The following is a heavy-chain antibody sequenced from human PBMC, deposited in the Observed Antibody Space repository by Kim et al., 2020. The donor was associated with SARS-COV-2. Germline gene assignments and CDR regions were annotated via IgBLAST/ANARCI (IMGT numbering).Heavy chain of an antibody. CDR1: GGSFSGYY. D-gene: IGHD2-15*01. J-gene: IGHJ4*02. V-gene: IGHV4-34*01. CDR3: ARGGRGYCSGGSCYLRNFDY. CDR2: INHSGST. Sequence: SETLSLTCAVYGGSFSGYYWSWIRQPPGKGLEWIGEINHSGSTNYNPSLKSRVTISVDTSKNQFSLKLSSVTAADTAVYYCARGGRGYCSGGSCYLRNFDYWGQGTLVTVSS.